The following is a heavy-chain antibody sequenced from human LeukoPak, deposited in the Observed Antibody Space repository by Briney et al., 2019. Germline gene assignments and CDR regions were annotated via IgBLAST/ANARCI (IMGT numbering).Heavy chain of an antibody. V-gene: IGHV3-23*01. CDR2: ISGSGGST. CDR1: GFTFSHYG. J-gene: IGHJ4*02. Sequence: GGSLRLSCTASGFTFSHYGMNWVRQAPGKGLEWVSAISGSGGSTYYADSVKGRFTISRDNSKNTLYLQMNSLRAEDTAVYYCAKSSGVYDFWSGSPFDYWGQGTLVTVSS. CDR3: AKSSGVYDFWSGSPFDY. D-gene: IGHD3-3*01.